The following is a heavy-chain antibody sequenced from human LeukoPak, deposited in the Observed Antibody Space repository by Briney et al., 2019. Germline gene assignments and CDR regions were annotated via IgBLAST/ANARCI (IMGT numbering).Heavy chain of an antibody. J-gene: IGHJ4*02. CDR3: ARDTLNGPFVISLDF. D-gene: IGHD3-9*01. CDR2: ISSGGRVG. CDR1: GFSFSSYE. Sequence: GGSLRLSCAASGFSFSSYEMNWVRQAPGKGLEWVSHISSGGRVGTYLDSVRGRFTMSRDNAKNSLFLQMNGLRAEDTAVYYCARDTLNGPFVISLDFWGQGALVTVSS. V-gene: IGHV3-48*03.